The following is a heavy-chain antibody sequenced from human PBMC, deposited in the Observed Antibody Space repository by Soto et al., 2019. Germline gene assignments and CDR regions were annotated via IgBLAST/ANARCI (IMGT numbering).Heavy chain of an antibody. D-gene: IGHD3-10*01. CDR1: GGSISSSSYY. J-gene: IGHJ1*01. CDR2: IYYSGST. V-gene: IGHV4-39*01. CDR3: ARRNYYGSGSYTAFQH. Sequence: SETLSLTCTVSGGSISSSSYYWGWIRQPPGKGLEWIGSIYYSGSTYYNPSLKSRVTISVDTSKNQFSLKLSSVTAADTAVYYCARRNYYGSGSYTAFQHWGQGTLVTVSS.